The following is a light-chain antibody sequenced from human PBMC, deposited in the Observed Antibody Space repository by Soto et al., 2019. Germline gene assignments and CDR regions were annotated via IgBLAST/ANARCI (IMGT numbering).Light chain of an antibody. CDR3: NSYTTTSTVV. Sequence: QSALTQPASVSGSPGQSITISCTGTSSDVGAYNYVSWYQQHPGKAPKLRIYGVSNRPSGIPNRFSGSKSGNTASLTISGLQAEDEADYYCNSYTTTSTVVFGGGTKLTVL. CDR1: SSDVGAYNY. CDR2: GVS. J-gene: IGLJ3*02. V-gene: IGLV2-14*01.